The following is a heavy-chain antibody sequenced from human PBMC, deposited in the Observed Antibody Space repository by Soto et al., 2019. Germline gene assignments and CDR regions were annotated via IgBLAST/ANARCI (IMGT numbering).Heavy chain of an antibody. V-gene: IGHV4-38-2*01. CDR3: ARVHSIATPDYYYYGMDV. CDR1: GYSISSGYY. CDR2: IYHSGST. Sequence: LETLSLTCAVSGYSISSGYYWGWIRQPPGKGLEWIGSIYHSGSTYYNPSLKSRVTISVDTSKNQFSLKLSSVTAADTAVYYCARVHSIATPDYYYYGMDVWGQGTTVPVSS. J-gene: IGHJ6*02. D-gene: IGHD6-6*01.